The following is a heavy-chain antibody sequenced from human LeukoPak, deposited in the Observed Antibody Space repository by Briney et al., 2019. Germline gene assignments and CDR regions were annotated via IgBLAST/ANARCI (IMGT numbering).Heavy chain of an antibody. CDR2: FDPEDGET. J-gene: IGHJ4*02. V-gene: IGHV1-24*01. CDR3: ATYLVGAPPAFDY. D-gene: IGHD1-26*01. Sequence: GSVKVSCKVSGYTLTELFMHWVRQAPGKGLEWMGGFDPEDGETIYAQKFQGRVTMTEDTSTDIAYMELSSLRSEDTAVYYCATYLVGAPPAFDYWGQGTLVTVSS. CDR1: GYTLTELF.